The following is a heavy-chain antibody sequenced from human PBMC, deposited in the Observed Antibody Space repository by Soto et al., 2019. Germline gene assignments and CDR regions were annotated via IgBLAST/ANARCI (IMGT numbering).Heavy chain of an antibody. CDR1: GGSISSSTYY. J-gene: IGHJ3*02. V-gene: IGHV4-39*01. D-gene: IGHD4-17*01. CDR3: ASRATTGTYDAFDI. Sequence: QLQLQESGPGLVKPSETLSLTCSVSGGSISSSTYYWGWVRQPPGKGLEWIGSIYYSGTAHYTPSLKSRLTRSVATSKNQFSLTLSAVTAADTAVYYVASRATTGTYDAFDIWGQGTMVTVSS. CDR2: IYYSGTA.